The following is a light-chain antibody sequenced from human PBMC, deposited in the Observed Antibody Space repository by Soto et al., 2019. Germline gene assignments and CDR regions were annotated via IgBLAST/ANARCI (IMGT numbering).Light chain of an antibody. Sequence: QTVVTQEPSFSVSPGGTVTLTCGLSSDSVSASHFPSWYQQTPGQAPRTLIYNTNTRSSGVPDRFSGSILGNRAALTITGAQADDESDYHCQSYDNSLSAWVFGGGTQLTVL. CDR1: SDSVSASHF. J-gene: IGLJ3*02. V-gene: IGLV8-61*01. CDR2: NTN. CDR3: QSYDNSLSAWV.